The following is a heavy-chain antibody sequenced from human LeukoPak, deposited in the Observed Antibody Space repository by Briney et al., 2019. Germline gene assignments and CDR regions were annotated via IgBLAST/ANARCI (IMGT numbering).Heavy chain of an antibody. V-gene: IGHV4-59*04. CDR2: IYYSGST. CDR3: ALREDMHTQRNDF. Sequence: SETLSLTCTVSGGSISSYYWSWIRQPPGKGLEWIGYIYYSGSTYYNPSLKSRVTISVDTSKNQFSLKLSSVTAADTAVYYCALREDMHTQRNDFWGQGTLVTVSS. D-gene: IGHD1-26*01. CDR1: GGSISSYY. J-gene: IGHJ4*02.